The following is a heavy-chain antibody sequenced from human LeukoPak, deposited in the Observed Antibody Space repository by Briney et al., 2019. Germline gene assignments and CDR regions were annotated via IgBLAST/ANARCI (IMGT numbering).Heavy chain of an antibody. CDR2: ISRSSSYM. J-gene: IGHJ4*02. V-gene: IGHV3-21*01. CDR3: ARPRAIDY. Sequence: GGSLRLSCAASGFTFSDYSMNWVRQAPGKGLEWVSSISRSSSYMYYADSVKGRFTISRDNAKNSLYLQMNSQRAEDTAGYDCARPRAIDYWGQRTLLTVSS. CDR1: GFTFSDYS.